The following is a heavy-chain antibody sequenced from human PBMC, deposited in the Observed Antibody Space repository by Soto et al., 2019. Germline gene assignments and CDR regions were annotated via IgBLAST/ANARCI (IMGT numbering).Heavy chain of an antibody. V-gene: IGHV1-69*01. Sequence: QVQLVQSGAEVKKPGSSVKVSCKASGGTFSSYAISWVRPAPGQGLEWMGGIIPIFGTANYAQKFQGRVTITADESTSTAYMELSSLRSDDTAVYYCAGAYCGGDSFRNWFVPWGQGTLVTVSS. CDR1: GGTFSSYA. D-gene: IGHD2-21*02. CDR2: IIPIFGTA. J-gene: IGHJ5*02. CDR3: AGAYCGGDSFRNWFVP.